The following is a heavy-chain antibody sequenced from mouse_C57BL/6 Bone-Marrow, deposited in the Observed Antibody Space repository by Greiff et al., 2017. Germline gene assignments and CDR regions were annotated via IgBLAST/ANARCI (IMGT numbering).Heavy chain of an antibody. J-gene: IGHJ2*01. CDR1: GYAFSSSW. CDR3: ARPVITSYYCDY. Sequence: QVQLQQSGPELVKPGASVKISCKASGYAFSSSWMNWVKQRPGKGLEWIGRIYPGDGDTNYNGKFKGKATLTADKSSSTAYMQLSSLTSEDSAVYFCARPVITSYYCDYWGQGTTLTVSS. CDR2: IYPGDGDT. V-gene: IGHV1-82*01. D-gene: IGHD1-1*01.